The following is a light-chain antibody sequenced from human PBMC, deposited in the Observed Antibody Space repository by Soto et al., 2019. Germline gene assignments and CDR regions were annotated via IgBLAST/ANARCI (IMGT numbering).Light chain of an antibody. CDR2: GAS. Sequence: EIGMKQSLGTLSLSTGERATLSCRASQSVSSSYLAWYQQKPGQAPRLLIYGASSRATGIPDRFSGSGSGTDFTLTISRLEPEDFAVYYCQQHGSSQITFGQGTRLEIK. CDR1: QSVSSSY. J-gene: IGKJ5*01. CDR3: QQHGSSQIT. V-gene: IGKV3-20*01.